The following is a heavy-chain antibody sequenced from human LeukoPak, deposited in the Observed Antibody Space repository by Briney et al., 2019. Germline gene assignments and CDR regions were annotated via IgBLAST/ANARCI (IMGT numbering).Heavy chain of an antibody. J-gene: IGHJ4*02. CDR1: GYTFTGYY. CDR3: ARATHPGDGYSN. CDR2: INPNSGGT. Sequence: GASVKVSCKASGYTFTGYYMHWVRQAPGQGLEWMGWINPNSGGTNYAQKFQGRVTMTRDTSISTAYMELSSLRSEDTAVYYCARATHPGDGYSNWGQGTLVTVSS. D-gene: IGHD5-24*01. V-gene: IGHV1-2*02.